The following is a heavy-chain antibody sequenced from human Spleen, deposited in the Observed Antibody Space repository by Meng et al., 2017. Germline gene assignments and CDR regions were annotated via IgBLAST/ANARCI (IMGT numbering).Heavy chain of an antibody. CDR1: GGSFSGYY. CDR2: IYDSGNT. Sequence: SETLSLTCAVYGGSFSGYYWSWIRQPPGKGLEWIGFIYDSGNTNYNPSLKSRVTISVDTSKNHFSLRLSSVTAADTAVYYCARLHGGNSVPWFDPWGQGTLVTVSS. D-gene: IGHD4-23*01. CDR3: ARLHGGNSVPWFDP. V-gene: IGHV4-59*01. J-gene: IGHJ5*02.